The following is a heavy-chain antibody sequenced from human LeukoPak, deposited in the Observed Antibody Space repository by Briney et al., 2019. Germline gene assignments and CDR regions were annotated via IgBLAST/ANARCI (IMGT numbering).Heavy chain of an antibody. CDR3: ARHVRSGYNFLDY. J-gene: IGHJ4*02. D-gene: IGHD5-24*01. CDR1: GGSMSNYY. V-gene: IGHV4-59*08. Sequence: SETLSLSCTVSGGSMSNYYWSWIRQPPGKGLEWIGYIYFSGSSNYNPSFKSRVTMSVDTSKNQFSLKLSSVTAADTAVYYCARHVRSGYNFLDYWGQGNLVTVSS. CDR2: IYFSGSS.